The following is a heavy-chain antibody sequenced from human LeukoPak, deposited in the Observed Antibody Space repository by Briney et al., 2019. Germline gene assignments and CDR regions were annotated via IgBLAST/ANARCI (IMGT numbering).Heavy chain of an antibody. D-gene: IGHD6-13*01. CDR3: ARSASSSWYGLDV. J-gene: IGHJ6*02. CDR1: GFTFSSYN. CDR2: ISSSSTHI. Sequence: GGSLRLPCAASGFTFSSYNMHWVRQAPGKGLEWVSSISSSSTHIYYADFLKGRSTISRDNAKNSLYLQVNSLRAEDTSVYYCARSASSSWYGLDVWGQGTTVTVSS. V-gene: IGHV3-21*01.